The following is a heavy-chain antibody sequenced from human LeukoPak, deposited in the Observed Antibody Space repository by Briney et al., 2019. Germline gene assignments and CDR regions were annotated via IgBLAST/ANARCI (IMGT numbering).Heavy chain of an antibody. D-gene: IGHD3-22*01. Sequence: GGSLRLSCAASGYTFSSYGMHRVRQAPGKGREWVAVISYDGSNKYYADSVKGRFTISRDNSKNTLYLQMNSLRAEDTAVYYCAKEKYYYDSSGYDYWGQGTLVTVSS. CDR2: ISYDGSNK. J-gene: IGHJ4*02. CDR1: GYTFSSYG. CDR3: AKEKYYYDSSGYDY. V-gene: IGHV3-30*18.